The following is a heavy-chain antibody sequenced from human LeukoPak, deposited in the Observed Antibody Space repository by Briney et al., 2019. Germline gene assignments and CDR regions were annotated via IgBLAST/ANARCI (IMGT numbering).Heavy chain of an antibody. CDR1: GYTFTSYG. Sequence: ASVKVSCKASGYTFTSYGISWVRQAPGQGLEWMGWISAYNGNTNYAQKLQGRVTMTTDTSTSTAYMELRSLRSGDTAVYYCARDLDERAAPLDYGMDVWGQGTTVTVSS. CDR3: ARDLDERAAPLDYGMDV. V-gene: IGHV1-18*01. CDR2: ISAYNGNT. J-gene: IGHJ6*02. D-gene: IGHD2-15*01.